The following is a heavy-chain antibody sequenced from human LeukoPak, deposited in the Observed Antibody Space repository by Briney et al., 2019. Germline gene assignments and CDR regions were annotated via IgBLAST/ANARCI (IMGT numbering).Heavy chain of an antibody. CDR2: INPNSGGT. CDR3: ARVVSSSWPHYYYYYYMDV. D-gene: IGHD6-13*01. J-gene: IGHJ6*03. V-gene: IGHV1-2*02. CDR1: GYTFTGYY. Sequence: ASVKVSCKASGYTFTGYYMHWVRQAPGQGLEWMGWINPNSGGTNYAQKFQGRVTMTRDTSISTAYMELSRLRSDDTAVYYCARVVSSSWPHYYYYYYMDVWGKGPTVTVSS.